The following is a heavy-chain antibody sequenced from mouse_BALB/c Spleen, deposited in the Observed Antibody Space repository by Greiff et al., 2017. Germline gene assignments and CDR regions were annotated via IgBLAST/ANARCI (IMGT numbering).Heavy chain of an antibody. CDR3: ARQVYYGSSGYFDV. Sequence: DVMLVESGGGLVKPGGSLKLSCAASGFAFSSYDMSWVRQTPEKRLEWVAYISSGGGSTYYPDTVKGRFTISRDNAKNTLYLQMSSLKSEDTAMYYCARQVYYGSSGYFDVWGAGTTVTVSS. V-gene: IGHV5-12-1*01. D-gene: IGHD1-1*01. J-gene: IGHJ1*01. CDR2: ISSGGGST. CDR1: GFAFSSYD.